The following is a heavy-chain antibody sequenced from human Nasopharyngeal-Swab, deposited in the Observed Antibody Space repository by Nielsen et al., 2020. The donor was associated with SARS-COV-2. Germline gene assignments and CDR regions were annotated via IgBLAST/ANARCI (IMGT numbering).Heavy chain of an antibody. J-gene: IGHJ4*02. CDR1: GGSISSGGYY. Sequence: SETLSLTCTVSGGSISSGGYYWSWIRQHPGKGLEWIGYIYYSGSTYYNPSLKSRVTISVDTSKNQFSLKLSSVTAADTAVYYCAREGLPAVAEERYFDYWGQGTLVTVSS. CDR2: IYYSGST. D-gene: IGHD6-19*01. CDR3: AREGLPAVAEERYFDY. V-gene: IGHV4-31*03.